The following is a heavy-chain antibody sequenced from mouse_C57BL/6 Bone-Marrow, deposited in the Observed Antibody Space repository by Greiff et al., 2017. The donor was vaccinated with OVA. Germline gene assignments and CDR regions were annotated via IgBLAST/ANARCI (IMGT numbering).Heavy chain of an antibody. V-gene: IGHV1-22*01. J-gene: IGHJ3*01. D-gene: IGHD1-1*01. Sequence: EVQGVESGPELVKPGASVKMSCKASGYTFTDYNMHWVKQSHGKSLEWIGYINPNNGGTSYNQKFKGKATLTVNKSSSTAYMELRSLTSEDSAVYYCSLITTEAYWGQGTLVTVSA. CDR2: INPNNGGT. CDR1: GYTFTDYN. CDR3: SLITTEAY.